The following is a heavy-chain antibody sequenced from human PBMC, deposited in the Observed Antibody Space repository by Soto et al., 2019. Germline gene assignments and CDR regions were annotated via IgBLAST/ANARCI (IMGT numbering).Heavy chain of an antibody. CDR1: GYTFTSYA. V-gene: IGHV1-3*01. CDR3: ARESSLYSSSSRRYYDMDV. D-gene: IGHD6-6*01. J-gene: IGHJ6*02. CDR2: INAGNGNT. Sequence: ASVKVSCKASGYTFTSYAMHWVRQAPGQRLEWMGWINAGNGNTKYSQKFQGRVTITRDTSASTAYMELSSLRSEDTAVYYCARESSLYSSSSRRYYDMDVWGQGTTVTVSS.